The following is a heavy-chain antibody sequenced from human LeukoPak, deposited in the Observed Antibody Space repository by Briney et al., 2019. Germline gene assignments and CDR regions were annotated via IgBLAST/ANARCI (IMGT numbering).Heavy chain of an antibody. D-gene: IGHD2-15*01. CDR3: AKDCSGGSCYDYTVDY. CDR2: ISGSGGST. J-gene: IGHJ4*02. Sequence: GGSLRLSCAASGFTFSSYAMSWVRQAPGKGLEWVSAISGSGGSTYYADSVKGRFTISRDNSKNTLYLQMNSLRAEDTAVYYCAKDCSGGSCYDYTVDYWGQGTLVTVSS. CDR1: GFTFSSYA. V-gene: IGHV3-23*01.